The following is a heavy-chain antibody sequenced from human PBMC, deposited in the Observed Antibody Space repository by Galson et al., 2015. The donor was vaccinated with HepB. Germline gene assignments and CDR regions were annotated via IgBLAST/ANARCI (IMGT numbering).Heavy chain of an antibody. Sequence: LRLSCAASGFPFRSYSMNWVRQAPGKGLEWVSYISSSSSTIYYADSVKGRFTISRDNAKNSLYLQMNSLRDEDTAVYYCAREGPRDSSGSGMDVWGQGTTVTVSS. CDR1: GFPFRSYS. CDR2: ISSSSSTI. V-gene: IGHV3-48*02. J-gene: IGHJ6*02. CDR3: AREGPRDSSGSGMDV. D-gene: IGHD3-22*01.